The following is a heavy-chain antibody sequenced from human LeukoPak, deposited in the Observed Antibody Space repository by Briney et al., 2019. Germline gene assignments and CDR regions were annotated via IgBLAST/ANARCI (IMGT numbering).Heavy chain of an antibody. J-gene: IGHJ4*02. CDR3: AKTGRGTTTFHYFDY. CDR2: ISGSGGST. Sequence: PGGSLRLSCVASGFTFSGYAMSWVRQAPGKGLEWVSVISGSGGSTYHADSVKDRFTISKDNSKNTLYLQMNSLRAEDTAVYYCAKTGRGTTTFHYFDYWGQGNLVTVSS. V-gene: IGHV3-23*01. D-gene: IGHD1-26*01. CDR1: GFTFSGYA.